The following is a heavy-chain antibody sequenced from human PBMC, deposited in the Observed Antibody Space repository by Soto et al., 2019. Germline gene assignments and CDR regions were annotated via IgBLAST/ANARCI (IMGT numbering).Heavy chain of an antibody. CDR2: IWYDGSNK. J-gene: IGHJ6*02. CDR3: ARSGDYDYDYAMDV. V-gene: IGHV3-33*01. Sequence: QVQMVESGAGVVQPGRSLRLSCAASGFTFSTYGMHWVRQAPGKGLEWVAVIWYDGSNKYYADSLKGRFTISRDNSKSTLYLQMNSLRAEDTAVYYCARSGDYDYDYAMDVWGQGTTVTVSS. CDR1: GFTFSTYG. D-gene: IGHD4-17*01.